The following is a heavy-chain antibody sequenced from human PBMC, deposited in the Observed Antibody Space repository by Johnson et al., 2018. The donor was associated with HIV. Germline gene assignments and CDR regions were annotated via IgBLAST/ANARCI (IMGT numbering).Heavy chain of an antibody. CDR2: ISRSGTTI. J-gene: IGHJ3*02. Sequence: QVQLVESGGGLVKPGGSLRLSCATSGFTFSDYNMNWIRQAPGKGLEWISYISRSGTTIYYADSVKGRFTISRDNAKNSLYLQMNRLRDEDTAMYYCARGRWALDILTYYNFWSGYYWGDAFDIWGQGTMVTVSS. V-gene: IGHV3-11*01. CDR1: GFTFSDYN. D-gene: IGHD3-3*01. CDR3: ARGRWALDILTYYNFWSGYYWGDAFDI.